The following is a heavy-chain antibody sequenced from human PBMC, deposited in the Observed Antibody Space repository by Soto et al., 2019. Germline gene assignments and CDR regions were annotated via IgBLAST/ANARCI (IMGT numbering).Heavy chain of an antibody. CDR2: IGGSGGFT. J-gene: IGHJ4*02. CDR1: VFNFRSNG. Sequence: WRSLRFACVPSVFNFRSNGMSWVRQAPGKGLEWVSIIGGSGGFTRYADSVRGRFITCGDNSKNTVYLQMSSLRAEDTGVYYRAGAPDGSNMYLWGCWGQGTPVTVSS. D-gene: IGHD7-27*01. V-gene: IGHV3-23*01. CDR3: AGAPDGSNMYLWGC.